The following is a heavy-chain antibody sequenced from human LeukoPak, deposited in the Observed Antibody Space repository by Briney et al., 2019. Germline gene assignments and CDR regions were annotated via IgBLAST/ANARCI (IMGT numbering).Heavy chain of an antibody. J-gene: IGHJ4*02. CDR1: GITLSNYG. V-gene: IGHV3-23*01. CDR3: AKRGVVIRVILVGFHKEAYYFDS. CDR2: ISDSGGRT. D-gene: IGHD3-22*01. Sequence: GGSLRLSCAVSGITLSNYGLSWVRQAPGKGLEWVAGISDSGGRTKYADSVKGRFTISRDNSKNTLYLQMNSLRAEDTAVYFCAKRGVVIRVILVGFHKEAYYFDSWGQGALVTVSS.